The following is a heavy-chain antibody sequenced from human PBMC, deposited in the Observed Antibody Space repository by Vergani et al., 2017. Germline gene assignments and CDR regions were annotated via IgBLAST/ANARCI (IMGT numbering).Heavy chain of an antibody. CDR3: AREGSSGYPSFDY. CDR2: IIPILGIA. D-gene: IGHD3-22*01. Sequence: QVQLVQSGAEVKKPGASVKVSCKASGGTFSSYAISWVRQAPGQGLEWMGRIIPILGIANYAQKFQGRVTITADKSTSTAYMELSSLRSEDTAVYYCAREGSSGYPSFDYWGQGTLVTVSS. J-gene: IGHJ4*02. CDR1: GGTFSSYA. V-gene: IGHV1-69*04.